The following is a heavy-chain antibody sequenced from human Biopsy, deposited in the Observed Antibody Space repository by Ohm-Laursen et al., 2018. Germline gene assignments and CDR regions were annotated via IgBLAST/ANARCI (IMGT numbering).Heavy chain of an antibody. J-gene: IGHJ3*01. CDR3: ARGRLSGTRRALDV. CDR1: GYTFINYD. CDR2: MNPKSGDT. V-gene: IGHV1-8*01. D-gene: IGHD1-7*01. Sequence: SVKVSCKTSGYTFINYDIHWVRQASGQGLEWMGWMNPKSGDTGYAHKFQGRVTMARNASISTANMEMSSLRSEDTAVYYCARGRLSGTRRALDVWGQGTMVTVSS.